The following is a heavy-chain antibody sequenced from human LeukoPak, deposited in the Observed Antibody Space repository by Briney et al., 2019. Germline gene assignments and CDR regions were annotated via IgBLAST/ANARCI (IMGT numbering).Heavy chain of an antibody. J-gene: IGHJ4*02. V-gene: IGHV3-23*01. D-gene: IGHD2-8*01. CDR1: GVTLSTYA. Sequence: GGSLRLSCAASGVTLSTYAMSWARQAPGKGLEWVSAISGSGGSTYYADSVKGRFTISRDNSKNTLYLQMNSLRAEDTAVYYCAKANGGAEVYWGQGTLVTVSS. CDR2: ISGSGGST. CDR3: AKANGGAEVY.